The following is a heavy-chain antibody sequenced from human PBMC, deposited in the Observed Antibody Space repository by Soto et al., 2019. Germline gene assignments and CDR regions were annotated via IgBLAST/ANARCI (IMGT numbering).Heavy chain of an antibody. D-gene: IGHD3-22*01. V-gene: IGHV3-33*01. Sequence: LRLSCAASGFTFSSYGMHWVRQAPGKGLEWVAVIWYDGSNKYYADSVKGRFTISRDNSKNTLYLQMNSLRAEDTAVYYCARDENYYDSSGDAFDIWGQGTMVTVSS. J-gene: IGHJ3*02. CDR2: IWYDGSNK. CDR1: GFTFSSYG. CDR3: ARDENYYDSSGDAFDI.